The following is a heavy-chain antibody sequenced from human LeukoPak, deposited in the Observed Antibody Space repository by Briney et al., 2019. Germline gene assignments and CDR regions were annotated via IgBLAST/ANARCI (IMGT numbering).Heavy chain of an antibody. CDR2: ISYDGSNK. V-gene: IGHV3-30-3*01. CDR3: ARDYDGSGSYLPGY. D-gene: IGHD3-10*01. CDR1: GFTFSSYA. Sequence: GRSLRLSCAASGFTFSSYAMHWVRQAPGKGLEWVAVISYDGSNKYYADSVKGRFTISRDNSKNTLYLQMNSLRAEDTAVYYCARDYDGSGSYLPGYWGQGTLVTVSS. J-gene: IGHJ4*02.